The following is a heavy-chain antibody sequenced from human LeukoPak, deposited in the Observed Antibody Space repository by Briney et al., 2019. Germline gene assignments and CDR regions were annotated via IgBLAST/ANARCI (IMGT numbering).Heavy chain of an antibody. CDR2: IYHSGST. V-gene: IGHV4-4*02. D-gene: IGHD3-10*01. CDR1: GGSISSSNW. Sequence: SRTLSLTCAVSGGSISSSNWWSWVRQPPGKGLEWIGEIYHSGSTNYNPSLKSRVTISVDTSKNQFSLKLSSVTAADTAVYYCASTDYYGSGSYHLFDYWGQGTLVTVSS. J-gene: IGHJ4*02. CDR3: ASTDYYGSGSYHLFDY.